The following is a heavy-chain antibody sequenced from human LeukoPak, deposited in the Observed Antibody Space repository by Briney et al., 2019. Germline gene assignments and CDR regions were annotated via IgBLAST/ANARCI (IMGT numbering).Heavy chain of an antibody. Sequence: PSETLSLTSTVSGGSISSYYWSWIRQPPGKGLEWIGYIYYSGSTNYNPSLKSRVTISVDTSKNQFSLKLSSVTAADTAVYYCARELYCSSTSCYTDAFDIWGQGTMVTVSS. CDR3: ARELYCSSTSCYTDAFDI. CDR1: GGSISSYY. CDR2: IYYSGST. J-gene: IGHJ3*02. V-gene: IGHV4-59*01. D-gene: IGHD2-2*01.